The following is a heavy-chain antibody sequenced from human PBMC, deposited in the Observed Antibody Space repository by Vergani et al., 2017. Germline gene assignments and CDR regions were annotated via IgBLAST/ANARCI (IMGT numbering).Heavy chain of an antibody. CDR2: INPNSGGT. J-gene: IGHJ6*03. CDR1: GGTFSSYA. CDR3: ARDRDYYDSSGYNEGYYYYMDV. D-gene: IGHD3-22*01. V-gene: IGHV1-2*02. Sequence: QVQLVQSGAEVKKPGSSVKVSCKASGGTFSSYAISWVRQAPGQGLEWMGWINPNSGGTNYAQKFQGRVSMTRDTSISTAYMELSRLRSDDTAVYYCARDRDYYDSSGYNEGYYYYMDVWGKGTTVTVSS.